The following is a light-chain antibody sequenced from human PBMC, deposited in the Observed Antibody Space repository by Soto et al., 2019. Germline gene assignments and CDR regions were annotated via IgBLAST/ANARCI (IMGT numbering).Light chain of an antibody. J-gene: IGKJ5*01. Sequence: EIVMTQSPATLSVSPGERATLSFRASRAISNNLAWYQQKPGQAPRLLIYGASTRATGIPARFSGSGSGTEFTLTISSLQSEDFAVYYCQQYYDWPITFGQGTRLEIK. CDR1: RAISNN. CDR3: QQYYDWPIT. V-gene: IGKV3-15*01. CDR2: GAS.